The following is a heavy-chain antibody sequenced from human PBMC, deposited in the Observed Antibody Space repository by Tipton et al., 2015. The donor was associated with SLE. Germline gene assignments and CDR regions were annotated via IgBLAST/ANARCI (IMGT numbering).Heavy chain of an antibody. D-gene: IGHD3-3*01. CDR1: GFTFADYP. J-gene: IGHJ6*02. V-gene: IGHV3-74*01. Sequence: SLRLSCVVSGFTFADYPMHWVRQVPGKGLEWVSRIHPDGTPTNYADSVKGRFTISRDNAKSTVYLQMSSLRDEDTAVYYCAKHGVYGMDVWGRGTAVTVSS. CDR3: AKHGVYGMDV. CDR2: IHPDGTPT.